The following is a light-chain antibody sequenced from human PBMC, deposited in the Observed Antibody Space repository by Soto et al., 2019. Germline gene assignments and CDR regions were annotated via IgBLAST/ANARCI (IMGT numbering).Light chain of an antibody. CDR2: DVS. CDR3: SSYTSTTPPNV. Sequence: QSALTQPASVSGSPGQSITISCTGTSSDVGGYNYVSWYQQHPGKAPKLMIDDVSKRPSGVSNRFSGSKSGNAASLTISGLQAEPEPDFSSSSYTSTTPPNVFGTGTMVPVL. V-gene: IGLV2-14*01. CDR1: SSDVGGYNY. J-gene: IGLJ1*01.